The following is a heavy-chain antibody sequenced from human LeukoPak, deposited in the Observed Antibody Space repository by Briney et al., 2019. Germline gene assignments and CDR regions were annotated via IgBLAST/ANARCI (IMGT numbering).Heavy chain of an antibody. CDR2: MNPNSGNT. V-gene: IGHV1-8*03. CDR1: GSTFSDYH. Sequence: ASVKVSCKASGSTFSDYHINWVRQATGQGLEWMGWMNPNSGNTGYAQKFQGRVTITRNTSISTAYMELSSLRSEDTAVYYCRLWFGESQGAFDIWGQGTMVTVSS. CDR3: RLWFGESQGAFDI. J-gene: IGHJ3*02. D-gene: IGHD3-10*01.